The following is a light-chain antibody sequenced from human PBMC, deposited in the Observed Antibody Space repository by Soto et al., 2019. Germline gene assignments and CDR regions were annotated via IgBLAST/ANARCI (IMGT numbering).Light chain of an antibody. CDR2: GAS. Sequence: EIVLTQSPGTLSLSPGERATLSCRASQSVSSSYLAWYQQKPGQAPRLLIYGASGRATGIPDRFSGSGSGTDCTLTISRLEPEDFAVYYCQQYGSSPLFTLGPGTKVDIK. J-gene: IGKJ3*01. CDR3: QQYGSSPLFT. V-gene: IGKV3-20*01. CDR1: QSVSSSY.